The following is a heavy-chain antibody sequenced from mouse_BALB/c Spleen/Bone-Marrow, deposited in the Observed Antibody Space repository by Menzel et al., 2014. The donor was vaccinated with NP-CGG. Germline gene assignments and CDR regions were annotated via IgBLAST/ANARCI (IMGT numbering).Heavy chain of an antibody. Sequence: VQLQQSGAELVRPGASVKLSCKASGYTFTSYWINWVKQRPGQGLEWIGNIYPSDSYTNYNQKFKDKATLTVDKSSSTAYMQLSSPTSEDSAVYYCIRDDGSPFAYWGQGTLVTVSA. V-gene: IGHV1-69*02. CDR2: IYPSDSYT. J-gene: IGHJ3*01. D-gene: IGHD2-3*01. CDR1: GYTFTSYW. CDR3: IRDDGSPFAY.